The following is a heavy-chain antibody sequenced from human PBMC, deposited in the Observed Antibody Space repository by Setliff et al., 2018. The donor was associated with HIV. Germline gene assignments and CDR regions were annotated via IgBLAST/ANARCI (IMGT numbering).Heavy chain of an antibody. J-gene: IGHJ4*02. D-gene: IGHD3-22*01. CDR3: ARKTEYYYDTSGFNPYAFDN. CDR1: GGSISSSVYY. CDR2: IYYSGST. V-gene: IGHV4-39*07. Sequence: SETLSLTCTVSGGSISSSVYYWGWIRQPPGKGLEWIGNIYYSGSTYYNPSLKSQITISVDTSKNQFSLRLNSVIAADTAVYYCARKTEYYYDTSGFNPYAFDNWGQGTLVTVSS.